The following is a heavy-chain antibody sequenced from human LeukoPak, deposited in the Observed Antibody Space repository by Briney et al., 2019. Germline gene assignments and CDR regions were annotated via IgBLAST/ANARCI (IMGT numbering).Heavy chain of an antibody. D-gene: IGHD3-3*01. CDR2: IYYSGTT. Sequence: SETLSLTCTVSGGSISSHYWSWIRQPPGKGLEWIGYIYYSGTTNYNPSLKSRVTISVDTSKNQFSLKLNSVTAADTAVYYCARARFWSGYYTPNWFDPWGQGTLVTVSS. CDR3: ARARFWSGYYTPNWFDP. J-gene: IGHJ5*02. V-gene: IGHV4-59*11. CDR1: GGSISSHY.